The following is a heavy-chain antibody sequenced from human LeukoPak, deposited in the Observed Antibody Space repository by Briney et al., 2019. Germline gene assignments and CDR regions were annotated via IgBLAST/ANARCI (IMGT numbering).Heavy chain of an antibody. CDR3: ARSRKNDCSRTSCYTDY. J-gene: IGHJ4*02. CDR2: IYYSGST. CDR1: GGSISSSSYY. Sequence: SQTLSLTCTASGGSISSSSYYWGWIRQPPGKGLEWIGSIYYSGSTYYNPSLKSRVTISVDTSKNHFSLKVSSVTAADTAVYYCARSRKNDCSRTSCYTDYWGQGTLVTVSS. V-gene: IGHV4-39*02. D-gene: IGHD2-2*02.